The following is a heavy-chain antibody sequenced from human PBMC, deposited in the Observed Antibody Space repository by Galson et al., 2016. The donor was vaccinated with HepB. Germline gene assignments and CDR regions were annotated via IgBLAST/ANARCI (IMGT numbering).Heavy chain of an antibody. CDR2: ISWNSGSI. J-gene: IGHJ4*02. CDR3: ARDYILWGFDY. CDR1: GFKFDDFA. V-gene: IGHV3-9*01. D-gene: IGHD2-21*01. Sequence: SLRLSCAASGFKFDDFAMYWVRQAPGKGLEWVSGISWNSGSIGYADSVKGRFTISRDNAKNSVHLQMNSLRAEDTAVYYCARDYILWGFDYWGQGTLVTVSS.